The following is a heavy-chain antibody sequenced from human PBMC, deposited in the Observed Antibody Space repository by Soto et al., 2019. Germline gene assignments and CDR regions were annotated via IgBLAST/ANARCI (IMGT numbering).Heavy chain of an antibody. CDR2: LILSAST. CDR3: AKGGGSLWS. V-gene: IGHV4-34*01. J-gene: IGHJ5*02. CDR1: GGSFSNYY. Sequence: QVPLQQWGAGLLKPAETLSLTCAVYGGSFSNYYWSWIRQPPGKGLEWIGELILSASTNYNPSLNSRVPMALHTPKNEFSPKLRAVRAADTAEYYCAKGGGSLWSWGQGTLVTVSS. D-gene: IGHD3-10*01.